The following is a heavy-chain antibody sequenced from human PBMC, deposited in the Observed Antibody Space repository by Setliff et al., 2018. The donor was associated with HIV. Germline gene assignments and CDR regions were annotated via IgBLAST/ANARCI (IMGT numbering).Heavy chain of an antibody. V-gene: IGHV3-21*01. CDR2: ISASATYI. CDR3: ARDNGRYFDRGWFDP. D-gene: IGHD3-9*01. Sequence: PGGSLRLSCAASGFTFNSYGMHWVRQAPGKGLEWVSSISASATYIYYADSVKGRFTISRDNAENSLYLQMNSLRAEDTAVYYCARDNGRYFDRGWFDPWGQGALVTVSS. CDR1: GFTFNSYG. J-gene: IGHJ5*02.